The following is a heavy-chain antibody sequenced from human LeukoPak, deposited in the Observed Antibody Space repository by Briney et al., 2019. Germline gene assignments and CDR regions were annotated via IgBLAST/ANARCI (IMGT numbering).Heavy chain of an antibody. CDR2: INWNGGST. Sequence: GGSLRLSCAASGFTFDDYGMSWVRQAPGKGLEWVSGINWNGGSTGYADSVKGRFTISSDNAKNSLYLQMNSLRAEDTAVYYCARGPGIAVAPLQHWGQGTLVTVSS. J-gene: IGHJ1*01. D-gene: IGHD6-19*01. CDR1: GFTFDDYG. CDR3: ARGPGIAVAPLQH. V-gene: IGHV3-20*04.